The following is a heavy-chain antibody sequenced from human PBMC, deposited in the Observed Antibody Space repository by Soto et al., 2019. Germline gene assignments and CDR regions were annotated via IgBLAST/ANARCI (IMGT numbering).Heavy chain of an antibody. J-gene: IGHJ6*02. CDR1: GFAFSSYG. CDR2: ISYDGSNK. CDR3: AKGSGSSWSYYYYYGMDV. Sequence: QVQLVESGGGVVQPGRSLRLSCAASGFAFSSYGMHWVRQAPGKGLEWVAVISYDGSNKYYADSVKGRFTISRDNSKNTLYLQMNSLRAEDTAVYYCAKGSGSSWSYYYYYGMDVWGQGTTVTVSS. D-gene: IGHD6-13*01. V-gene: IGHV3-30*18.